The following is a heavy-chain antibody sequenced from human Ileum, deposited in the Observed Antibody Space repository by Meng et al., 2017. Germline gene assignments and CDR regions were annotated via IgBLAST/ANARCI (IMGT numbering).Heavy chain of an antibody. CDR1: GGSISSGDYY. D-gene: IGHD1-26*01. CDR2: IFDTGPP. V-gene: IGHV4-30-4*01. J-gene: IGHJ5*02. CDR3: AASLDGNRFDP. Sequence: VQLQESGPGLVKSSQTLSLTCTVSGGSISSGDYYWSWIRQPPAKGLEWIGYIFDTGPPSYSPPLRSRLSISMDTSKNQFSLRLTSVSAADTAVYYCAASLDGNRFDPWGQGTLVTVSS.